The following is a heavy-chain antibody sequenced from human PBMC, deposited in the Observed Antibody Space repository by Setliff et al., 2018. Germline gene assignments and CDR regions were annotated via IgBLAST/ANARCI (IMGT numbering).Heavy chain of an antibody. J-gene: IGHJ5*02. D-gene: IGHD3-10*01. V-gene: IGHV4-61*09. CDR2: VHPDGST. CDR1: GGSLSADYY. CDR3: VRALLWSGEGRFDP. Sequence: SETLSLTCTVSGGSLSADYYWSWIRQPAGKGLEWIGHVHPDGSTNYNPFLYSRVVISVDTSKNQFSLKLTSVTAADTAVYYCVRALLWSGEGRFDPWGQGTLVTVSS.